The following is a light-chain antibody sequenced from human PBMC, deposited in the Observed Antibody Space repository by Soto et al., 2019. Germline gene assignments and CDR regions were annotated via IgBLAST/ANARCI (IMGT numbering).Light chain of an antibody. V-gene: IGLV2-14*03. J-gene: IGLJ1*01. CDR3: TSYTSTSTPYV. CDR1: SSDVGGYNY. CDR2: NVN. Sequence: QSVLTQPASVSGSPGQSITISCTGTSSDVGGYNYVSWYQHHPGKAPKLMIYNVNNRPSGVSNRFSGSKSGNTASLTISGLQAEDEAAYVCTSYTSTSTPYVFGSGTKVTVL.